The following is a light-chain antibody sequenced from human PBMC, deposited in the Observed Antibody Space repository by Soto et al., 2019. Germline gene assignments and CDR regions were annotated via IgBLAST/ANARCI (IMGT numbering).Light chain of an antibody. CDR3: QSYDNSLSAYV. J-gene: IGLJ1*01. V-gene: IGLV1-40*01. Sequence: QSVLTQPPSVSGAPGQRVTISCTGSSSNIGAGYDLHWYQQLPETAPKLLIYGNSNRPSGVPDRFSGSKSGTSASLAITGLQAEDEADYYCQSYDNSLSAYVFGTGTKLTVL. CDR2: GNS. CDR1: SSNIGAGYD.